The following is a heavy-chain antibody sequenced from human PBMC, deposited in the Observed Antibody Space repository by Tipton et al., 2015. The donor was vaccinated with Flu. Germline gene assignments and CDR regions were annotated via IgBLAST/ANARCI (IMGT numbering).Heavy chain of an antibody. CDR3: ATKFANWGVWEPRDY. Sequence: TLSLTCTVSGGSISSYYWSWIRQPAGKGLEWIGRIYSSGSNNYNPSLKSRVTMSVDTSKNQFFLTLNSVTAADTAVYYCATKFANWGVWEPRDYWGQGTLVTVSS. CDR1: GGSISSYY. CDR2: IYSSGSN. D-gene: IGHD7-27*01. J-gene: IGHJ4*02. V-gene: IGHV4-4*07.